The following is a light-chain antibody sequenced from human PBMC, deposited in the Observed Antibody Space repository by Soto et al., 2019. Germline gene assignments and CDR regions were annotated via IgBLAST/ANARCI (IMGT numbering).Light chain of an antibody. V-gene: IGKV3-15*01. CDR3: QQYNDWPRT. J-gene: IGKJ1*01. CDR1: QTVTSN. Sequence: EIVMTQSPVTLSVSPGETANISCRASQTVTSNLAWYQQKPGRSPRLLLSGASTRATGIPARFSGSGSGTEITLTISRLQSEDLAVYYCQQYNDWPRTFGQGTKVDIK. CDR2: GAS.